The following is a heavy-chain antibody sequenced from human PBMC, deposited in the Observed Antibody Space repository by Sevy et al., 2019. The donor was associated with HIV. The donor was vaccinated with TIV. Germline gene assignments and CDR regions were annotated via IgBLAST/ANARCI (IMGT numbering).Heavy chain of an antibody. CDR3: ARDHLLPLMVSMVRGALSFYFDY. V-gene: IGHV3-33*01. CDR1: GFTFSDYG. Sequence: GGSLRFSCEASGFTFSDYGMHWVRQAPGKGLEWVAVIWYDGSNKSYSDSVKGRFTISRDNSKNTLYFQMNSLRAEDTAVYYCARDHLLPLMVSMVRGALSFYFDYWGQGTLVTVSS. D-gene: IGHD3-10*01. CDR2: IWYDGSNK. J-gene: IGHJ4*02.